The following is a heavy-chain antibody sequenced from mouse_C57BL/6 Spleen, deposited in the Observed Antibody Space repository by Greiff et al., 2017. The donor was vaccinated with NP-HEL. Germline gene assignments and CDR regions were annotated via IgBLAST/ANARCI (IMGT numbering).Heavy chain of an antibody. CDR2: IDPSDSYT. V-gene: IGHV1-69*01. CDR3: ARASGSNWYFDV. Sequence: VQLQQSGAELVMPGASVKLSCKASGYTFTSYWMHWVKQRPGQGLEWIGEIDPSDSYTNYNQKFKGKSTLTVDKSSSTAYMQLSSLTSEDSAVYYCARASGSNWYFDVWGTGTTVTVSS. CDR1: GYTFTSYW. D-gene: IGHD1-1*01. J-gene: IGHJ1*03.